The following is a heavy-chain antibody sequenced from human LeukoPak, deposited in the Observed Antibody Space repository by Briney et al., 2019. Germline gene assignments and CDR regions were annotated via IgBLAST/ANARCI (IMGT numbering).Heavy chain of an antibody. CDR2: ISYDGSNE. D-gene: IGHD1-26*01. CDR3: ARGENDSSGSYYYFDY. Sequence: PGGSLRLSCAASGFILSTSAMHWVRQAPGKGLQWVAVISYDGSNEHYVDSVKGRFTISRDNSKNTLYLQMSSLGDEDTAVYYCARGENDSSGSYYYFDYWGQGTLVTVSS. CDR1: GFILSTSA. J-gene: IGHJ4*02. V-gene: IGHV3-30-3*01.